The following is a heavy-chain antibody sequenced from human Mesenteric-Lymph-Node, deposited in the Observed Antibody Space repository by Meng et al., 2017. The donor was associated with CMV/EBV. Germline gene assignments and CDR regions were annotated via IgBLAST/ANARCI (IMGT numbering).Heavy chain of an antibody. CDR3: GDYCSGRVAG. CDR1: AFTFTVTY. CDR2: ITREGDGVIR. D-gene: IGHD3-10*01. J-gene: IGHJ4*02. V-gene: IGHV3-72*01. Sequence: FSASAFTFTVTYVVWVRPAPGKGLAWVGRITREGDGVIREYAASVKGRFTISSDASKNSLYLQMNSLTTEDTAIYYCGDYCSGRVAGWGQGTLVTVSS.